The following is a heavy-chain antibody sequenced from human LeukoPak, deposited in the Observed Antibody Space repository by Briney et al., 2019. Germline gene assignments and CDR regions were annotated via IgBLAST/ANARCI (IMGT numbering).Heavy chain of an antibody. V-gene: IGHV4-59*01. CDR1: GGSISSYY. D-gene: IGHD5-18*01. CDR3: AREDTAMVTHNYYYYMDV. Sequence: TSETLSLACTVSGGSISSYYWSWIRQPPGKGLEWIGYSYYSGSTNYNPSLKSRVTISVDTSKNQFSLKLSSVTAADTAVYYCAREDTAMVTHNYYYYMDVWGKGTTVTVSS. CDR2: SYYSGST. J-gene: IGHJ6*03.